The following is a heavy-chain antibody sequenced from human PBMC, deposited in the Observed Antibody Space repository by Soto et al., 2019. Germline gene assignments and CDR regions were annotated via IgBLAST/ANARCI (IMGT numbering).Heavy chain of an antibody. Sequence: SETLSLTCTVSGGSISSGDYYWSWIRQPPGKGLEWIGYIYYSGSTYYNPSLKSRVTISVDTSKNQFSLKLSSVTAADTAVYYCAREGVGDGYNTAGPYYYYFGMDVWGQGTTVTVYS. CDR2: IYYSGST. D-gene: IGHD5-12*01. CDR3: AREGVGDGYNTAGPYYYYFGMDV. V-gene: IGHV4-30-4*01. CDR1: GGSISSGDYY. J-gene: IGHJ6*02.